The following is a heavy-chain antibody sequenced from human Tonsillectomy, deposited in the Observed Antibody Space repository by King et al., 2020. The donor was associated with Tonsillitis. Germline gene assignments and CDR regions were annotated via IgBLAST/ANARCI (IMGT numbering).Heavy chain of an antibody. CDR1: GGSISSSSYY. Sequence: QLQESGPGLVKPSETLSLTCTVSGGSISSSSYYWGWIRQPPGKGLEWIGSIYYSGSTYYNPSLKSRVTISVDTSKNQFSLKLSSVTAADTAVYYCARIPGYSGSWYYQWDYWGQGTLVTVSS. D-gene: IGHD6-13*01. CDR3: ARIPGYSGSWYYQWDY. V-gene: IGHV4-39*01. J-gene: IGHJ4*02. CDR2: IYYSGST.